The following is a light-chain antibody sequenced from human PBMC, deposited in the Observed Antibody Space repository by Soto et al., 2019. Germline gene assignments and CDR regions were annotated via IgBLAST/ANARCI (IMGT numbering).Light chain of an antibody. CDR1: QSVSSSY. CDR3: QQYGSSPQT. J-gene: IGKJ1*01. Sequence: IVLTQSPGTLSFSPGEIATLSFRASQSVSSSYLAWYQQKPGQAPRLLIYGASSRATGIPDRFSGSGSGTDFTLTISRLEPEDFAVYYCQQYGSSPQTFGQGTKVDIK. CDR2: GAS. V-gene: IGKV3-20*01.